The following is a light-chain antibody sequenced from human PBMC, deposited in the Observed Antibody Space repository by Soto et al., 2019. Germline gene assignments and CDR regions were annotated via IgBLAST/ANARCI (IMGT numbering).Light chain of an antibody. Sequence: QSVLTQPPSASGSPGQSVTISCTGTSSDVGGYDFVSWYQQHPGKAPKLIIYEVIRRPSGVPDRFSASKSDNTASLTVSGLQAEDEADYYCSSYAGSDNLAYVFGTGTKVTVL. CDR1: SSDVGGYDF. CDR3: SSYAGSDNLAYV. V-gene: IGLV2-8*01. J-gene: IGLJ1*01. CDR2: EVI.